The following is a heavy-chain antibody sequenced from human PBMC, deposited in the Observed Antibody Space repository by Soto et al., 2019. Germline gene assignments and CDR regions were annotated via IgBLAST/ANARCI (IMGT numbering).Heavy chain of an antibody. V-gene: IGHV4-34*01. J-gene: IGHJ3*02. CDR1: GGSFSGYY. D-gene: IGHD1-7*01. CDR2: INHSGST. Sequence: SETLSLTCAVYGGSFSGYYWSWIRQPPGKGLEWIGEINHSGSTNYNPSLKSRVTISVDTSKNQFSLKLSSVTAADTAVYYCARSGAGTTTLDAFDIWGQGTMVTVSS. CDR3: ARSGAGTTTLDAFDI.